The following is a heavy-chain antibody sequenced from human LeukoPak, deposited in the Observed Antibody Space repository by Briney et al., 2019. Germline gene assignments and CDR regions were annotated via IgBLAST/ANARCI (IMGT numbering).Heavy chain of an antibody. J-gene: IGHJ4*02. D-gene: IGHD6-13*01. CDR3: AKEGIAAAGTFFAFDY. Sequence: GGFLRLSCAASGFTFSSYAMSWVRQAPGKGLEWVSAISGSGGSTYYADSVKGRFTISRDNSKNTLYLQMNSLRAEDTAVYYCAKEGIAAAGTFFAFDYWGQGTLVTVSS. CDR2: ISGSGGST. V-gene: IGHV3-23*01. CDR1: GFTFSSYA.